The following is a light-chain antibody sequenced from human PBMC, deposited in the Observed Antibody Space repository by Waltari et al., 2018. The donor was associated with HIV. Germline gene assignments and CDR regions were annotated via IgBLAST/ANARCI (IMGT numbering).Light chain of an antibody. CDR1: QSVSSN. CDR2: GAS. CDR3: QQYNNWPQT. Sequence: EIVMTQSPATLSVSPGERATLSCRASQSVSSNLAWYQQKPGQAPRLLIYGASTRATGIPDFTLTISSLQSEDFAVYYCQQYNNWPQTFGQGTKLEIK. V-gene: IGKV3-15*01. J-gene: IGKJ2*01.